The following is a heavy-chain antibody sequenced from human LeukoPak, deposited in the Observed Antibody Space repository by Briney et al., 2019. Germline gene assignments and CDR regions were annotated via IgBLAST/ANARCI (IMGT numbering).Heavy chain of an antibody. CDR1: GFTFDDYG. Sequence: GGSLRLSCAASGFTFDDYGMHWVRQAPGRGLEWVSRVSWRSGAIDYGDSVKGRFTISRDNAKSSLYLQMNSLRAEDTALYYCMGGSYYLWEALDIWGQGTMVTVSS. J-gene: IGHJ3*02. CDR3: MGGSYYLWEALDI. V-gene: IGHV3-9*01. CDR2: VSWRSGAI. D-gene: IGHD1-26*01.